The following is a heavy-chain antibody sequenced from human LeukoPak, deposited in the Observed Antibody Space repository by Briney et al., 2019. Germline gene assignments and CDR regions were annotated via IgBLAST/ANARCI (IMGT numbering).Heavy chain of an antibody. V-gene: IGHV3-48*03. CDR1: GFTFSSYE. J-gene: IGHJ3*02. CDR2: ISSGGST. D-gene: IGHD4-17*01. Sequence: PGGSLRLSCAASGFTFSSYEMNWVRQAPGKRLVWVSYISSGGSTYADSVKGRFTISRDSAENSLYLQMNSLRAEDTAVYYCARRGTTVIAFDIWGQGTMVTVSS. CDR3: ARRGTTVIAFDI.